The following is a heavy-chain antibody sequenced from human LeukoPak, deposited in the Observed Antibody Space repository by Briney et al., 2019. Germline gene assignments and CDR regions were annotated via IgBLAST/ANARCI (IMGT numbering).Heavy chain of an antibody. V-gene: IGHV4-59*02. D-gene: IGHD5-12*01. J-gene: IGHJ4*02. Sequence: SETLSPTCSVSGASVSNHYCTWIRQPPGKRLEWIGYAYYSGSTNYNASLKSRVTISVDTSKNQFSLSFDSVTAADAAVYYCAISYCGYVLESWGQGPLVIVSS. CDR1: GASVSNHY. CDR3: AISYCGYVLES. CDR2: AYYSGST.